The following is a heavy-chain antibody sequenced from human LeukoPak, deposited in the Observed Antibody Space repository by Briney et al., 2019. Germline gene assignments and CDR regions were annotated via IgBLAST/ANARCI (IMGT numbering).Heavy chain of an antibody. V-gene: IGHV3-64*01. CDR3: ATLSHSDYFDY. CDR1: GFTVSTNY. Sequence: GGSLRLSCAASGFTVSTNYMSWVRQAPGKGLEYVSAISGNGGITYYANSVKGRFTISRDNSKNTLYLQMGSLRTEDMAVYYCATLSHSDYFDYWGQGTLVTVSS. CDR2: ISGNGGIT. J-gene: IGHJ4*02.